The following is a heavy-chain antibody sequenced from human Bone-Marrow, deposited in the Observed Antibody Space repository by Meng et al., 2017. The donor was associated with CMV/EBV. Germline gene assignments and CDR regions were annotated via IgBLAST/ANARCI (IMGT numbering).Heavy chain of an antibody. V-gene: IGHV4-59*11. J-gene: IGHJ4*02. CDR2: IHYTGRD. CDR3: AERGGGY. Sequence: VPLPQSGPGLVKTSASRSLTCRVSGVTMSTHYWGRTRQTPGHVLEWIASIHYTGRDDYSTSLKNRVTVSVDTSDSKLSLKLSSVTTADTAMYYCAERGGGYWGQGILVTVFS. D-gene: IGHD1-1*01. CDR1: GVTMSTHY.